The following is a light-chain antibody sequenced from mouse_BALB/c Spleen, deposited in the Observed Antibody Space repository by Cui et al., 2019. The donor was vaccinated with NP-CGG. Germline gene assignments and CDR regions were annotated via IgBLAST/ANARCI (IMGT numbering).Light chain of an antibody. J-gene: IGLJ1*01. Sequence: QAVSTPEIALTTSPGETVTLTCRSSSGAVTSSNYANWVQEKPDHLFTGLIGGTNNRAPGVPARFSGSLIGDKAALTITGAQTEDEAIYFCALWYSNHWVFGGGTKLTVL. CDR1: SGAVTSSNY. V-gene: IGLV1*01. CDR2: GTN. CDR3: ALWYSNHWV.